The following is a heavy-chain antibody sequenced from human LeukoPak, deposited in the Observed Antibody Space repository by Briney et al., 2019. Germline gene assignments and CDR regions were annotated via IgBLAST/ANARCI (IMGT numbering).Heavy chain of an antibody. CDR2: ISSSGSTI. Sequence: GSLRLSCAASGFTFSSYEMNWVRQARGKGLGWGSYISSSGSTIYYANSVKGGFTISRDNTKTSLYLQMNSLRAEDTAVYYCARLTYYDFWSGYAPNNWFDPWGQGTLVTVSS. D-gene: IGHD3-3*01. V-gene: IGHV3-48*03. J-gene: IGHJ5*02. CDR3: ARLTYYDFWSGYAPNNWFDP. CDR1: GFTFSSYE.